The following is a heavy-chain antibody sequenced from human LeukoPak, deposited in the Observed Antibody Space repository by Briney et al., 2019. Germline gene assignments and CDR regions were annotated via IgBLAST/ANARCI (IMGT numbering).Heavy chain of an antibody. V-gene: IGHV3-48*02. Sequence: AGGSLRLSCAVSGFTFSSYAMNWVRQAPGKGLEWVSYLSGSSSTIYYADSVKGRFTISRDNAKNSLFLQMNSLGDEDTAVYYCARGRYGDYLFDYWGQGTLVTVSS. CDR3: ARGRYGDYLFDY. CDR2: LSGSSSTI. D-gene: IGHD4-17*01. CDR1: GFTFSSYA. J-gene: IGHJ4*02.